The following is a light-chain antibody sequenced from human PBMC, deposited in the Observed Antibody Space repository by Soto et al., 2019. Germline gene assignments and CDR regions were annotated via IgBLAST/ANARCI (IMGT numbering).Light chain of an antibody. Sequence: EIVLTQSPATLSLSPGERATLSCRASQSFSSYLAWYQQKPGQAPRLLIYDASKRATGIPARFSGRGSGTDFPLTISSLEPEDFALYYCQQRSNWPPVITFGQGTRLEIK. CDR3: QQRSNWPPVIT. J-gene: IGKJ5*01. V-gene: IGKV3-11*01. CDR2: DAS. CDR1: QSFSSY.